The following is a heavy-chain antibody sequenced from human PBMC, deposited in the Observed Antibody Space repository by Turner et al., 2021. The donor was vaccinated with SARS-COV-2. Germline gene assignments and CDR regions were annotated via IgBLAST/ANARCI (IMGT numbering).Heavy chain of an antibody. CDR1: GGTLSSYV. CDR2: IIPFFGTA. V-gene: IGHV1-69*06. D-gene: IGHD5-12*01. J-gene: IGHJ4*02. Sequence: QVQLVQSGAEVKKPGSSGKVSCKASGGTLSSYVISWVRQAPGQGLEWMGGIIPFFGTANYAQKFQGIVTITADKSTNTAYMELSSLRSEDTAVYYCARDLGYSGYGASPYFDYWGQGTLVTVSS. CDR3: ARDLGYSGYGASPYFDY.